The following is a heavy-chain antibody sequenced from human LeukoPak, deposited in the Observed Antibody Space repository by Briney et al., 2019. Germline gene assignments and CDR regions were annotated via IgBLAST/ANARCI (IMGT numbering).Heavy chain of an antibody. V-gene: IGHV4-39*07. CDR3: ARKYSGTYPHFDY. CDR2: IYYSGST. J-gene: IGHJ4*02. CDR1: GGSISNGNYY. D-gene: IGHD1-26*01. Sequence: PSETLSLTCTVSGGSISNGNYYWGWIRQPPGKGLEWIGSIYYSGSTYYNPSLKSRVTISVDTSKNLFSLKLSSVTAADTAVYHCARKYSGTYPHFDYWGQGTLVTVSS.